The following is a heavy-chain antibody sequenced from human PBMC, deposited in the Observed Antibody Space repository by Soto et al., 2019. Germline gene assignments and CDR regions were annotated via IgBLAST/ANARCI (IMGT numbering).Heavy chain of an antibody. CDR1: GFTFSSYA. J-gene: IGHJ6*02. CDR2: ISGSGGST. Sequence: EVQLLESGGGLVQPGGSLRLSCAASGFTFSSYAMSWVRQAPGKGLEWVSAISGSGGSTYYADSVKGRFTISRDNSKNSLYLQMNSRRAEDAAVYYCAKDGTYYYGMDVWGQGTTVTVSS. CDR3: AKDGTYYYGMDV. D-gene: IGHD1-7*01. V-gene: IGHV3-23*01.